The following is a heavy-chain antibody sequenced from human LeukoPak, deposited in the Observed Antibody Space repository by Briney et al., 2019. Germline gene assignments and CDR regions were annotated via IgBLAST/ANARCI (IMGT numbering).Heavy chain of an antibody. CDR3: ARELKRYGYGPPEGYGMDV. J-gene: IGHJ6*02. CDR2: INPNSGGT. CDR1: GYTFTGYY. Sequence: EDSVKVSCKASGYTFTGYYMNWVRQAPGQGLEWMGWINPNSGGTNYAQMFQGRVTLTRDTSISTAYMELSRLRSDDTAVYYCARELKRYGYGPPEGYGMDVWGQGTTVTVSS. D-gene: IGHD5-18*01. V-gene: IGHV1-2*02.